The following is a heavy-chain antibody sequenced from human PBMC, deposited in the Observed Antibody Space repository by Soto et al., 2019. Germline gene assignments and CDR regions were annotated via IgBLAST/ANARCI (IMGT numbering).Heavy chain of an antibody. CDR2: ISAYNGNT. CDR3: ARVRSVAGPYNCFDP. Sequence: ASVKVSCKASGYTFTSYGISWVRQAPGQGLEWMGWISAYNGNTNYAQKLQGRVTMTTDTSTSTAYMELRSLRSDDTAVYYCARVRSVAGPYNCFDPWGQGTLVTVSS. J-gene: IGHJ5*02. D-gene: IGHD6-19*01. V-gene: IGHV1-18*01. CDR1: GYTFTSYG.